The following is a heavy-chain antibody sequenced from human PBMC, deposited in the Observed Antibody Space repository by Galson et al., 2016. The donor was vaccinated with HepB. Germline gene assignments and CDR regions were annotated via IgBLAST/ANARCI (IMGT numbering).Heavy chain of an antibody. CDR3: AGDAVDIVVVPAAMDV. J-gene: IGHJ6*02. V-gene: IGHV1-69*13. CDR2: IVPLFGTA. D-gene: IGHD2-2*01. CDR1: GGTFRSYT. Sequence: SVKVSCKASGGTFRSYTITWVRQAPGQGLEWMGGIVPLFGTANYAQKFKGRVTITADDSTDTAYMELSSLRSEDTAVYYCAGDAVDIVVVPAAMDVWGQGTTVIVS.